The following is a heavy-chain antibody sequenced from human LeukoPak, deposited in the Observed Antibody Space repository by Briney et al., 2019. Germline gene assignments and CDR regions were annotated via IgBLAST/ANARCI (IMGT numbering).Heavy chain of an antibody. J-gene: IGHJ6*02. D-gene: IGHD2-15*01. CDR3: ARGPILYYYYGMDV. CDR1: GGSFSGYY. Sequence: SETLSLTCAVYGGSFSGYYWSWIRQPPGKGLEWIGGINHSGSTNYNPSLKSRVTISVDTSKNQFSLKLSSVTAADTAVYYCARGPILYYYYGMDVWGQGTTVTVSS. CDR2: INHSGST. V-gene: IGHV4-34*01.